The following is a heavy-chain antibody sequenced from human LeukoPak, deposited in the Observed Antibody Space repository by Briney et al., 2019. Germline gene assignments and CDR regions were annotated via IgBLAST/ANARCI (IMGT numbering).Heavy chain of an antibody. J-gene: IGHJ4*02. Sequence: PGGSLRLSCAASGFTFSSYAMSWVRQAPGKGLEWVSAISGSGGSTYYADSVKGRFTISRDNSKNTLYLQMNSLRAEDTAVYYCAKDRAYYYDSQGYFDYWGQGTLVTVSS. CDR2: ISGSGGST. CDR1: GFTFSSYA. D-gene: IGHD3-22*01. CDR3: AKDRAYYYDSQGYFDY. V-gene: IGHV3-23*01.